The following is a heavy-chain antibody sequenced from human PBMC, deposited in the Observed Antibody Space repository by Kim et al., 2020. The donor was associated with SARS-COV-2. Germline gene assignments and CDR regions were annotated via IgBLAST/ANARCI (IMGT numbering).Heavy chain of an antibody. CDR2: INHSGST. CDR3: ARGRGYSYGWDSLSPYYYCYGRDV. CDR1: GGSFSGYY. V-gene: IGHV4-34*01. D-gene: IGHD5-18*01. J-gene: IGHJ6*02. Sequence: SETLSLTCAVYGGSFSGYYWSWIRQPPGKGLEWIGEINHSGSTNYNPSLKSRVTISVDTSKNQFSLKLSSVTAADTAVYYCARGRGYSYGWDSLSPYYYCYGRDVCGQGTTVTVSS.